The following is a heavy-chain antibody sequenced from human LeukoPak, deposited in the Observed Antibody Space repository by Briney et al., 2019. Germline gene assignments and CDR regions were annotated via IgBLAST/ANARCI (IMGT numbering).Heavy chain of an antibody. J-gene: IGHJ4*02. Sequence: GGSLRLSCAASGFTSGSYWMHWVRQAPGKGPEWVSRIDDDGTDTHYAVSVKGRFTISRDNAKNSLYLQMNSLRAEDTAVYYCARDQVGALPDYWGQGTLVTVSS. D-gene: IGHD1-26*01. CDR1: GFTSGSYW. V-gene: IGHV3-74*01. CDR3: ARDQVGALPDY. CDR2: IDDDGTDT.